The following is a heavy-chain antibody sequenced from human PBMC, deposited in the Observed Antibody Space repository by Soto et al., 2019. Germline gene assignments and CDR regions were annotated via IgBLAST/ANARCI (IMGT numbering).Heavy chain of an antibody. D-gene: IGHD1-1*01. Sequence: TSETLSLTCTVSGGSISSSSYYWGWIRQPPGKGLEWIGSIYYSGSTYYNPSLKSRVTISVDTSKNQFSLKLSSVTAADTAVYYCARLSPSDQLEPDFDYWGQGTLVTVSS. CDR2: IYYSGST. CDR3: ARLSPSDQLEPDFDY. V-gene: IGHV4-39*01. CDR1: GGSISSSSYY. J-gene: IGHJ4*02.